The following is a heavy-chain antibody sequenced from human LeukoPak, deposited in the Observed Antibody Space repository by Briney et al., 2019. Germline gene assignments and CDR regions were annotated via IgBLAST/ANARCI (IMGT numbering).Heavy chain of an antibody. Sequence: PGGSLRLSCAASGFTFSSYAMSWVRQAPGRVLEWVQGISGSGDNTYYADSVKGRLDISRDNSKNTLYVQVNSLGTEDTAAYYCAKGRYYDSSGSFYFDYWGQGTLVTVSS. CDR2: ISGSGDNT. J-gene: IGHJ4*02. D-gene: IGHD3-22*01. CDR1: GFTFSSYA. V-gene: IGHV3-23*01. CDR3: AKGRYYDSSGSFYFDY.